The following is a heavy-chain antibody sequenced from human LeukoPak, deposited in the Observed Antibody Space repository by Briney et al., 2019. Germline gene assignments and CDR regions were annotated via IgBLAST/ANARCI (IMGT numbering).Heavy chain of an antibody. CDR2: INRDGSET. CDR3: ARSCGSGFYFDY. D-gene: IGHD3-10*01. V-gene: IGHV3-7*01. J-gene: IGHJ4*02. CDR1: EFTFTDYW. Sequence: PGGSLRLSCVASEFTFTDYWMGWVRQALGKGLEWVANINRDGSETYYMDSVKGRFTISRDNAKNLLYLQMSSMRVEDTAVYYCARSCGSGFYFDYWGQGTLVTVSS.